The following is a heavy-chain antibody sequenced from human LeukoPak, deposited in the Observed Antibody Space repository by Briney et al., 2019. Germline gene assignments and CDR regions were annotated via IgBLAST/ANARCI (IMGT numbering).Heavy chain of an antibody. CDR3: ARAPRYCSGGSCYFYFDY. D-gene: IGHD2-15*01. CDR1: GGSISSGHYY. J-gene: IGHJ4*02. V-gene: IGHV4-39*01. Sequence: SETLSLTCTVSGGSISSGHYYWGWIRQPPGKGLEWIGSIFYSGSTYYNPSLKSRVTMSVDTSKNQFSLKLSSVTAADTAVYYCARAPRYCSGGSCYFYFDYWGQGTLVTVSS. CDR2: IFYSGST.